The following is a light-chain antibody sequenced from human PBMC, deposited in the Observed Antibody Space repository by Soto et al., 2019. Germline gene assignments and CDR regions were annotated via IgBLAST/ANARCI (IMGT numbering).Light chain of an antibody. CDR3: QQRSNWPPLT. V-gene: IGKV3-11*01. Sequence: EIVLTQSPATLSLSPGERATLSCRASQSVSSYLAWYQQKPGQAPRLLIYDASNRATGIPARFSGSGSGTEFTLTISSLEPEDFAVYYCQQRSNWPPLTFGGGTQVEIK. J-gene: IGKJ4*01. CDR2: DAS. CDR1: QSVSSY.